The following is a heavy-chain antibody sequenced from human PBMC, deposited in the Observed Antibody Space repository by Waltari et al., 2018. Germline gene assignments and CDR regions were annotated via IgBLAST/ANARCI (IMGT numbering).Heavy chain of an antibody. J-gene: IGHJ4*02. CDR2: IYSGGST. CDR3: ANKPHPPGYSSSWYPYYFDY. CDR1: GFTVSSNY. D-gene: IGHD6-13*01. Sequence: EVQLVESGGGLVQPGGSLRLSCAASGFTVSSNYMSWVRQAPGKGLEWVSVIYSGGSTYYADSVKGRFTISRDNSKNTLYLQMNSLRAEDTAVYYCANKPHPPGYSSSWYPYYFDYWGQGTLVTVSS. V-gene: IGHV3-66*02.